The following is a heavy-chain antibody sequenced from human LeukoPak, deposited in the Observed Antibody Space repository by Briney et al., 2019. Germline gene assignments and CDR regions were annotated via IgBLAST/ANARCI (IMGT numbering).Heavy chain of an antibody. Sequence: ASVKVSCKASGYSFTSHYMHWVRQAPGQGLEWMGIINPSGGSTSYAQKFQGRVTMTRDMSTSTVYMELSSLRSEDTAVYYCARDLGYCTNGVCYIFDYWGQGTLVTVSS. CDR1: GYSFTSHY. V-gene: IGHV1-46*01. J-gene: IGHJ4*02. CDR2: INPSGGST. CDR3: ARDLGYCTNGVCYIFDY. D-gene: IGHD2-8*01.